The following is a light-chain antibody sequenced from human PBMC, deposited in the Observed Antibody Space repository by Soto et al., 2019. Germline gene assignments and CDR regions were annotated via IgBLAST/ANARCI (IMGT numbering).Light chain of an antibody. V-gene: IGKV1-17*01. CDR3: LQHNTYPWT. CDR2: GAF. J-gene: IGKJ1*01. CDR1: QGIRND. Sequence: DIQMTQSPSSLSASVGDRVTITCRASQGIRNDLGWYQQKPGKAPKRLIYGAFLLQSGVPARFSGSGSGTDFTLTISRLQAEDVATYYCLQHNTYPWTFGQGTKVEIK.